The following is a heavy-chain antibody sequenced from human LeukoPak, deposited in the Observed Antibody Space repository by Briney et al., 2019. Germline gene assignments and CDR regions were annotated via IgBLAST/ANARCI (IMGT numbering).Heavy chain of an antibody. CDR3: AKGQASWYLTSAHFDY. D-gene: IGHD6-13*01. CDR2: IPYDGSNK. CDR1: GFTFIGYG. J-gene: IGHJ4*02. V-gene: IGHV3-30*02. Sequence: GGSLRLSCAASGFTFIGYGMHWVRQAPGKGLEWVAFIPYDGSNKYYADSVKGRLTISRDNSKNTLYLQMNSLRAEDTAVYYCAKGQASWYLTSAHFDYWGQGTLVTVSS.